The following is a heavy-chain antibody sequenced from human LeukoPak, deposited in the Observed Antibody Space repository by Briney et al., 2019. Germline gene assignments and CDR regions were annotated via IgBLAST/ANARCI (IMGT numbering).Heavy chain of an antibody. CDR1: GFTLSNYG. V-gene: IGHV3-23*01. Sequence: GGSLRLSCAASGFTLSNYGMNWVRQAPGKGLEWVSAISGSGGSTYYADSVKGRFTISRDNSKNTLYLQMNSLRAEDTAVYYCAKDVLDIVVVPDAPVDYWGQGTLVTVSS. CDR3: AKDVLDIVVVPDAPVDY. CDR2: ISGSGGST. J-gene: IGHJ4*02. D-gene: IGHD2-2*03.